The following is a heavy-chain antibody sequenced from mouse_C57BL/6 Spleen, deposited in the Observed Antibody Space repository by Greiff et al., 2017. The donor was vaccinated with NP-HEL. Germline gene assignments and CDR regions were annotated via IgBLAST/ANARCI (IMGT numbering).Heavy chain of an antibody. D-gene: IGHD3-2*02. CDR1: GYTFTDYN. Sequence: EVQLQQSGPELVKPGASVKIPCKASGYTFTDYNMDWVKQSHGKSLEWIGDINPNNGGTIYNQKFKGKATLTVDKSSSTAYMQLRSLTSEDTAVYYCARSTAQALCFDYWGQGTTLTVSS. CDR3: ARSTAQALCFDY. V-gene: IGHV1-18*01. CDR2: INPNNGGT. J-gene: IGHJ2*01.